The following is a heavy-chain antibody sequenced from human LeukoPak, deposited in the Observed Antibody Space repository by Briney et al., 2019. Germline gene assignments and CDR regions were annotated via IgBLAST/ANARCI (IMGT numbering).Heavy chain of an antibody. D-gene: IGHD5-12*01. CDR3: AKDLTATIRGFDY. CDR1: GFTFDDYA. CDR2: ISWNSGSI. Sequence: GGSLRLSCAASGFTFDDYATHWVRQAPGKGLEWVSGISWNSGSIGYADSVKGRFTISRDNAKNSLYLQMNSLRAEDTALYYCAKDLTATIRGFDYWGQGTLVTVSS. V-gene: IGHV3-9*01. J-gene: IGHJ4*02.